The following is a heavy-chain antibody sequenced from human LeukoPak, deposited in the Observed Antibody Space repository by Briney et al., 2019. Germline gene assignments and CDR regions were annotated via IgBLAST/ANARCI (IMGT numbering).Heavy chain of an antibody. Sequence: ASVKVSCQASGYPFHSYYMHWVRPAPGQGLEGMGIINPSGGSTSYAQKFQGRVTMTRDTSTSTVYMELSSLRSEDTAVYYCARDKEMATNLYYFDYWGQGTLVTVSS. CDR2: INPSGGST. CDR3: ARDKEMATNLYYFDY. D-gene: IGHD5-24*01. CDR1: GYPFHSYY. V-gene: IGHV1-46*02. J-gene: IGHJ4*02.